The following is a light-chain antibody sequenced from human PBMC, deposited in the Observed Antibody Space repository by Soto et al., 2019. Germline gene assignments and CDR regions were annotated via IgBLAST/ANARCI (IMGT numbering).Light chain of an antibody. CDR3: QQYGSSLPT. V-gene: IGKV3-20*01. CDR2: GAS. CDR1: QSVSSSY. Sequence: EIVLTQSPGTLSLSPGERATLSCRASQSVSSSYLAWYQQKPGQDPRLLIYGASSRATGIPDRFSGSGSGTDFTLTISRLEPEDFAVYYCQQYGSSLPTFGQGTRLEIK. J-gene: IGKJ5*01.